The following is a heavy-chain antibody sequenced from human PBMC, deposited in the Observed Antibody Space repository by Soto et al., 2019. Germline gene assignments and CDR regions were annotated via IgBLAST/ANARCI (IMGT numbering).Heavy chain of an antibody. Sequence: QVQLQESGPGLVKPSETLSLTCTVSGGSVSSGGHYWSWIRQPPGKGLEWIGYIYYTGSTNHNPTHKSRGTISLDTSKNQFSLKLSSVTAADTAVYYCARGIVSDYWGQGTLVTVSS. CDR1: GGSVSSGGHY. CDR3: ARGIVSDY. V-gene: IGHV4-61*08. J-gene: IGHJ4*02. D-gene: IGHD1-26*01. CDR2: IYYTGST.